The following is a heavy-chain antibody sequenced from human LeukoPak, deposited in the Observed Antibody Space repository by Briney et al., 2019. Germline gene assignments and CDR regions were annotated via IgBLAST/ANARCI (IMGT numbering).Heavy chain of an antibody. D-gene: IGHD6-13*01. Sequence: GSSVKVSCKASGGTFSSYAISWVRQAPGQGLEWMGRIIPILGIANYAQKFQGRVTITADKSTSTAYMELSSLSSEDTAVYYCARDRSSDATAAGTGFYWGQGTLVTVSS. CDR1: GGTFSSYA. V-gene: IGHV1-69*04. CDR2: IIPILGIA. CDR3: ARDRSSDATAAGTGFY. J-gene: IGHJ4*02.